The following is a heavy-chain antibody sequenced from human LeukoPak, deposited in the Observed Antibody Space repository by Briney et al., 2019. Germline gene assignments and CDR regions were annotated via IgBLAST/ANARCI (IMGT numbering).Heavy chain of an antibody. V-gene: IGHV4-59*01. J-gene: IGHJ6*02. Sequence: SETLSLTCTVSGGSISSYYWTWIRQPPGKGLEWIGYIYYSGSTNYNPSLKSRVTISVDTSKNQFSLKLSSVTAADTAVYYCARERWEVERGPPDYYYYYGMDVWGQGTPVTVSS. CDR1: GGSISSYY. CDR2: IYYSGST. D-gene: IGHD1-1*01. CDR3: ARERWEVERGPPDYYYYYGMDV.